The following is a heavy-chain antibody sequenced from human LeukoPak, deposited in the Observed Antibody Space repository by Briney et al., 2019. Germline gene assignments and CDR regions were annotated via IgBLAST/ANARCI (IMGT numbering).Heavy chain of an antibody. D-gene: IGHD3-10*01. Sequence: GASVKVSCKASGYTFTSYYMHWVRQAPGQGLEWMGIINPSGGSTDYAQRFQGRVTLTRDTSTNTVYMELSSLTSDDTAVYYCARDLGLRGVTNWFDPWGQGTLVTVSS. V-gene: IGHV1-46*01. J-gene: IGHJ5*02. CDR1: GYTFTSYY. CDR2: INPSGGST. CDR3: ARDLGLRGVTNWFDP.